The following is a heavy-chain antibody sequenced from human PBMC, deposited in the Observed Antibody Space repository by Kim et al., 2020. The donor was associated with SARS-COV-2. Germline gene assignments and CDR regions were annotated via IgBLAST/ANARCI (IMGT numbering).Heavy chain of an antibody. CDR1: GFTFSNYR. J-gene: IGHJ4*02. D-gene: IGHD5-18*01. V-gene: IGHV3-48*02. Sequence: GGSLRLSCAASGFTFSNYRMNWVRQAPGEGLEWVSCISSSTIYYADSVKGRFTISRDDAKNSLYLQMNRLRDEDTAAYYCARETDEYDYGYRYFDKWGQG. CDR3: ARETDEYDYGYRYFDK. CDR2: ISSSTI.